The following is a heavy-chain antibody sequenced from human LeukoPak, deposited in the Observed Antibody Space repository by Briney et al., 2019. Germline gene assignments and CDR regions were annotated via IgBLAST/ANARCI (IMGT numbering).Heavy chain of an antibody. V-gene: IGHV3-23*01. Sequence: GGSLRLSCAASGFTFNSYAMYWVRQAPGKGLGWVSGIFGSGGSAHYADSVKGRFTISRDNSKNTVYLQMDSLRVDDTAVYYCGKTTTGYSSGRYPGWPVDYWGQGTLVTVSS. CDR2: IFGSGGSA. D-gene: IGHD6-19*01. CDR1: GFTFNSYA. J-gene: IGHJ4*02. CDR3: GKTTTGYSSGRYPGWPVDY.